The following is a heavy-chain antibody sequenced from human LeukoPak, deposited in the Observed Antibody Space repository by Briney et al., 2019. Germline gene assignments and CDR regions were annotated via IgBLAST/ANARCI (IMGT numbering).Heavy chain of an antibody. CDR1: GFTFSSYG. Sequence: GGSLRLSCAASGFTFSSYGMHWVRQAPGQGLEGGAFISYDGSNEYYGDSVKGRLTISRDNSKNTLFLQMNSLRVEDTAVYYCAKNYGSGAYGVDVWGQGTTVSVSS. CDR3: AKNYGSGAYGVDV. D-gene: IGHD3-10*01. V-gene: IGHV3-30*18. CDR2: ISYDGSNE. J-gene: IGHJ6*02.